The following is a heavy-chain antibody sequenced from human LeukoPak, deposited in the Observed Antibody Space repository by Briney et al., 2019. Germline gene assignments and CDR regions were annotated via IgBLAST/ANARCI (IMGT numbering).Heavy chain of an antibody. CDR1: GYTFTGYY. D-gene: IGHD5-24*01. CDR2: INPNSGGT. V-gene: IGHV1-2*02. J-gene: IGHJ6*03. Sequence: ASLKVSCKASGYTFTGYYMHWVRQAPGQGLEWMGWINPNSGGTNYAQKFQGRVTMTRDTSISTAYMELSRLRSDDTAVYYCAREGGDGYFPYYYYYYMDVWGKGTTVTVSS. CDR3: AREGGDGYFPYYYYYYMDV.